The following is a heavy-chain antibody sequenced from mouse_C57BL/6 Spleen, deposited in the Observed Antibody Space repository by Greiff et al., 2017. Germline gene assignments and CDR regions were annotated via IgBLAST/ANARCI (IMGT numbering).Heavy chain of an antibody. J-gene: IGHJ3*01. CDR1: GYTFTSYW. CDR2: IHPNSGST. Sequence: QVQLQQSGAELVKPGASVKLSCKASGYTFTSYWMHWVKQRPGQGLEWIGMIHPNSGSTNYNEKFKSKATLTVDKSSSTAYMQLSSLTSEDSAVYYCARGSYDYEAWFAYWGQGTLGTVSA. CDR3: ARGSYDYEAWFAY. D-gene: IGHD2-4*01. V-gene: IGHV1-64*01.